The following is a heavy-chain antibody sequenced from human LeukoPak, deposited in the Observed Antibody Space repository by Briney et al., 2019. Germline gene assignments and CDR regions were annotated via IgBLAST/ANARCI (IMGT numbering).Heavy chain of an antibody. Sequence: GASVKVSCKASGYTFTSYDIDWVRQATGQGLEWMGWMNPNSGNTGYAQKFQGRVTMTRNTSISTAYIELSSLRSEDTAVYYCARARSGSRRFDYWGQGTLVTVSS. CDR2: MNPNSGNT. J-gene: IGHJ4*02. CDR3: ARARSGSRRFDY. V-gene: IGHV1-8*01. CDR1: GYTFTSYD. D-gene: IGHD1-26*01.